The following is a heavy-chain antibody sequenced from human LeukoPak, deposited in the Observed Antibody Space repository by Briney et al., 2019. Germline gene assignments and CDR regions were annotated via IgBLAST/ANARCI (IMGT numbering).Heavy chain of an antibody. CDR1: GGSISSRSYY. CDR2: VYYDGSA. J-gene: IGHJ4*02. Sequence: PSETLSLTCTVSGGSISSRSYYWGWIRQPPGKGLEWTASVYYDGSAYYNPSLKSRVTISVDTSKNQFSLKLSSVTAADTAVYYCARRISIWFGESTHFDYWGQGTLVTVSS. V-gene: IGHV4-39*07. CDR3: ARRISIWFGESTHFDY. D-gene: IGHD3-10*01.